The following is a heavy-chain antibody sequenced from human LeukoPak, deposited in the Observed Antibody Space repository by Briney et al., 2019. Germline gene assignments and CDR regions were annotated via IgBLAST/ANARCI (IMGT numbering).Heavy chain of an antibody. D-gene: IGHD6-13*01. J-gene: IGHJ4*02. CDR2: ISYDGSNK. CDR3: ARADQQLVLVDY. Sequence: GRSLRLSCAASGFTFSSYAMHWVRQAPGKGLEWVAVISYDGSNKCYADSVKGRFTISRDNSKNTLYLQMNSLRAEDTAVYYCARADQQLVLVDYWGQGTLVTVSS. CDR1: GFTFSSYA. V-gene: IGHV3-30-3*01.